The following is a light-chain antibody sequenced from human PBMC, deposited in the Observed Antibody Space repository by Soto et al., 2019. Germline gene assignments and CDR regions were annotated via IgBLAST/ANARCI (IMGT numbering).Light chain of an antibody. V-gene: IGKV3-11*01. Sequence: PWERATLSCRASQSVSSYLGWYQQKPGQAPRLLIYDASNRATGIPARFSGSGSGTDFTLTISSLEPEDFAVYYCQQRKNWPLTFGGGTKVDIK. J-gene: IGKJ4*01. CDR2: DAS. CDR1: QSVSSY. CDR3: QQRKNWPLT.